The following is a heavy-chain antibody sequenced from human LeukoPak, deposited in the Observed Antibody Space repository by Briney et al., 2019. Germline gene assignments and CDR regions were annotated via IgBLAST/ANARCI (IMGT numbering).Heavy chain of an antibody. J-gene: IGHJ6*02. V-gene: IGHV3-48*02. CDR1: GFTFSSYS. D-gene: IGHD4-17*01. Sequence: PGGSLRLSCAASGFTFSSYSMNWVRQAPGKGLEWVSYISSSSSTIYYADSVEGRFTISRDNAKNSLYLQMNSLRDEDTAVYYCANLGGDYGDTNYYYYYGMDVWGQGTTVTVSS. CDR3: ANLGGDYGDTNYYYYYGMDV. CDR2: ISSSSSTI.